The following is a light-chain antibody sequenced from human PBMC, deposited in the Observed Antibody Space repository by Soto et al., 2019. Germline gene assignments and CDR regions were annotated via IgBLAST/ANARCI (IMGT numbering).Light chain of an antibody. J-gene: IGKJ4*01. V-gene: IGKV3-11*01. CDR1: QRVGRF. CDR2: ETS. Sequence: EIVLTQAPATLSLSPGERAPLSCRASQRVGRFVAWYQQKPGQAPRLLIYETSTRATGIPVRFSGSGSGTDFSLTISGLDPEDFALYYCQHRASWPISFGGGTKVEIK. CDR3: QHRASWPIS.